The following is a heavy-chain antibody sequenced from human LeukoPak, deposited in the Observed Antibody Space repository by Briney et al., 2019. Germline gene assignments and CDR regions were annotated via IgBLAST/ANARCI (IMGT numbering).Heavy chain of an antibody. Sequence: APVKVSCKASGYTFTGYYMHWVRQAPGQGLEWMGWINPNSGGTNYAQKFQGRVTMTRGTSISTAYMELSRLRSDDTAVYYCAGGHLSRGVVYWGQRTLVTVSS. V-gene: IGHV1-2*02. CDR3: AGGHLSRGVVY. CDR1: GYTFTGYY. J-gene: IGHJ4*02. D-gene: IGHD3-16*01. CDR2: INPNSGGT.